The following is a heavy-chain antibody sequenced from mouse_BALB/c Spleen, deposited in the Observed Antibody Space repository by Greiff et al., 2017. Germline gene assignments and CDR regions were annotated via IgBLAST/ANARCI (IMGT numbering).Heavy chain of an antibody. CDR3: AREPSYGNYVAMDY. CDR1: GFSLTSYG. J-gene: IGHJ4*01. CDR2: IWAGGST. V-gene: IGHV2-9*02. Sequence: VQLVESGPGLVAPSQSLSITCTVSGFSLTSYGVHWVRQPPGKGLEWLGVIWAGGSTNYNSALMSRLSISKDNSKSQVFLKMNSLQTDDTAMYYCAREPSYGNYVAMDYWGQGTSVTVSS. D-gene: IGHD2-1*01.